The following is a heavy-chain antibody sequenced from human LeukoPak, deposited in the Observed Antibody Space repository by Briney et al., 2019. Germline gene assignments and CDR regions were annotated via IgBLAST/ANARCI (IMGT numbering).Heavy chain of an antibody. Sequence: SGGSLRLSCAASGFTFSSYWMSWVRQAPGKGLEWVANIKQDGSEKYYVDSVKGRFTISRDNAKNSLYLQMNSLRAEDTAVYYCAKSPAESSDWYDYWGQGTLVTVSS. CDR3: AKSPAESSDWYDY. J-gene: IGHJ4*02. D-gene: IGHD6-19*01. CDR2: IKQDGSEK. V-gene: IGHV3-7*01. CDR1: GFTFSSYW.